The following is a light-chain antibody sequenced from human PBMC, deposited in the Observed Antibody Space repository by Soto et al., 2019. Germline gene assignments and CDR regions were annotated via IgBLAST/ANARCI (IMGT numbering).Light chain of an antibody. Sequence: ESVLTQSPGTLSLSPGERATLSCRASLSVSNSCFAWYQQKPGQAPRLLTYGVSSRATGIPDRFSGSGSGTDFTLTISRLEPEDFVVYYCQQYSTLPHTFGQGTKLEVK. CDR2: GVS. CDR1: LSVSNSC. CDR3: QQYSTLPHT. J-gene: IGKJ2*01. V-gene: IGKV3-20*01.